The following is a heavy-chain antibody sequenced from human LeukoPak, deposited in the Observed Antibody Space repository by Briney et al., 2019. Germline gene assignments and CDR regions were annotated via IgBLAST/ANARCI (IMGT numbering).Heavy chain of an antibody. CDR3: AAQGRYSSGWRADY. CDR1: GGSISSYS. D-gene: IGHD6-19*01. Sequence: SETLSLTCTVSGGSISSYSWSWIRQPPGKGLEWIGYIYYSGNTNYNPSPKSRVTISVDTSKKQFSLKLSSVTAADTAVYYCAAQGRYSSGWRADYWGQGTLVTVSS. CDR2: IYYSGNT. V-gene: IGHV4-59*01. J-gene: IGHJ4*02.